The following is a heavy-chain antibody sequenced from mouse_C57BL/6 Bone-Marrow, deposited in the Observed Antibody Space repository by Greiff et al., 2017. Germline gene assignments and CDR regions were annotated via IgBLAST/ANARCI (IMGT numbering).Heavy chain of an antibody. CDR2: IDPGSGGT. CDR1: GFNIKDDY. D-gene: IGHD2-5*01. Sequence: EVQLQQSGAELMRPGASVKLSCTASGFNIKDDYIHWVKQRPEHGLEWIGWIDPGSGGTEYASKFQGKATITADTSSNTAYMQLSSLTSEDTAVXYCTNSNYVFEYWGQGTMLTVSS. V-gene: IGHV14-4*01. J-gene: IGHJ2*01. CDR3: TNSNYVFEY.